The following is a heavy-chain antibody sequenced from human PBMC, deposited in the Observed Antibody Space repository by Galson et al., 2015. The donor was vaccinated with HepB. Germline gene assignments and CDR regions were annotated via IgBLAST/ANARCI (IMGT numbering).Heavy chain of an antibody. CDR1: GFTVSSNY. D-gene: IGHD3-10*01. Sequence: SLRLSCAASGFTVSSNYMTWLRQAPGKGLEWVSVIYSGGSAYFADSVQGRFTISRDNSKNTVFLQMNSLRADDTAVYYCVRVPGEGHWGQGTLVTVSS. CDR2: IYSGGSA. J-gene: IGHJ4*02. V-gene: IGHV3-53*01. CDR3: VRVPGEGH.